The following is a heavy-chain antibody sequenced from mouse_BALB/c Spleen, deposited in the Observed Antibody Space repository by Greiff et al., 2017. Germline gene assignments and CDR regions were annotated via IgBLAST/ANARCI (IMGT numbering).Heavy chain of an antibody. J-gene: IGHJ3*01. Sequence: EVKLVESGGGLVKPGGSLKLSCAASGFTFSSYAMSWVRQTPEKRLEWVASISSGGSTYYPDSVKGRFTISRDNARNILYLQMSSLRSEDTAMYYCARGAWFAYWGQGTLVTVS. CDR3: ARGAWFAY. V-gene: IGHV5-6-5*01. CDR2: ISSGGST. CDR1: GFTFSSYA.